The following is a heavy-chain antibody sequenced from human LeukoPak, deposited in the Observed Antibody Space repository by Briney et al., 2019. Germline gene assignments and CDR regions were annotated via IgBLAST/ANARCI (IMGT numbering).Heavy chain of an antibody. Sequence: GGSLRLSCAASGFTFSSYWMSWVRQAPGKGLEWVANIKQDGSEKYYVDSVKGRFTISRDNAKNSLYLQMNSLRAEDTAVYYCARDAGYSGYDDFDYWGQGTLVTVSS. J-gene: IGHJ4*02. CDR2: IKQDGSEK. CDR3: ARDAGYSGYDDFDY. V-gene: IGHV3-7*01. D-gene: IGHD5-12*01. CDR1: GFTFSSYW.